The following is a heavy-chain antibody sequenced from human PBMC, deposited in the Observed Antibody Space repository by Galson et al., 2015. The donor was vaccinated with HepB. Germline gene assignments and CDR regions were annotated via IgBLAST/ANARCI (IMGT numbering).Heavy chain of an antibody. J-gene: IGHJ3*02. CDR2: TYYRSKWYN. CDR1: GDSVSSNSAA. D-gene: IGHD2-2*01. CDR3: AREYCSSTSCYLVHDAFDI. Sequence: CAISGDSVSSNSAAWNWIRQSPSRGLEWLGRTYYRSKWYNDYAVSVKSRITINPDTSKNQFSLQLNSVTPEDTAVYYCAREYCSSTSCYLVHDAFDIWGQGTMVTVSS. V-gene: IGHV6-1*01.